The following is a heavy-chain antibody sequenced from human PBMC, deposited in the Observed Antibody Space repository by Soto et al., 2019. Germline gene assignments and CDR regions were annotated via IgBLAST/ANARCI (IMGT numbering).Heavy chain of an antibody. V-gene: IGHV3-23*01. J-gene: IGHJ5*02. CDR2: ICGRGGST. CDR1: GFTFSGYA. CDR3: SKNDPVRPKPLNWFDP. D-gene: IGHD3-10*01. Sequence: EVQLLESGGGLVQPGGFLRLSCAASGFTFSGYAMGWVRPAPGKGLEWVSAICGRGGSTYYADAVKGRFTISRGNSKITLYLQMNRLRSEDTAVYYCSKNDPVRPKPLNWFDPWSQGTPVTVSS.